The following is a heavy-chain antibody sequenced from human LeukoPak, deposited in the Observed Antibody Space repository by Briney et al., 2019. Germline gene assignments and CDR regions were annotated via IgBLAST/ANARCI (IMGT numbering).Heavy chain of an antibody. CDR3: ARVNPPGYSSGWNLDY. D-gene: IGHD6-19*01. V-gene: IGHV4-61*01. Sequence: ASETLSLTCTVSGGSVSSGSYYWSWIRQPPGKGLEWIGYIYYSGSTNYNPSLKSRVTISVDTSKNQFSLKLSSVTAADTAVYYCARVNPPGYSSGWNLDYWGQGTLVTVSS. CDR2: IYYSGST. J-gene: IGHJ4*02. CDR1: GGSVSSGSYY.